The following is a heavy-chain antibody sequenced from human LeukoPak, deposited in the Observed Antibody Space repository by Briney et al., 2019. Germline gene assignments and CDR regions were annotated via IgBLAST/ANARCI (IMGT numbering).Heavy chain of an antibody. J-gene: IGHJ4*02. V-gene: IGHV3-23*05. CDR3: ATYRQVLLPFES. CDR2: ISGRGTST. CDR1: GLTFSSYG. Sequence: TGGSLRLSCVASGLTFSSYGMSWVRQAPGKGLEWVSSISGRGTSTFYADSVKGRFTISRDNSKNTVYLQLSNLRVEDTAIYYCATYRQVLLPFESWGQGTLVTISS. D-gene: IGHD5-18*01.